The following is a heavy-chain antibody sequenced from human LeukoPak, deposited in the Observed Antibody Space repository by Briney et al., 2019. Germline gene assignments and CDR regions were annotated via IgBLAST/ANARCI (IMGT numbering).Heavy chain of an antibody. Sequence: GESLKISCKGSGYSFSSYWIGWVRQMPGKGLEWMGIIYPGDSGIRYSPSFQGQVTISADKSISTAYLQWSSLKASDTAMYCCGRLQGYCSSISCSPFDYWGQGTLVTVSS. CDR2: IYPGDSGI. V-gene: IGHV5-51*01. CDR1: GYSFSSYW. J-gene: IGHJ4*02. CDR3: GRLQGYCSSISCSPFDY. D-gene: IGHD2-2*01.